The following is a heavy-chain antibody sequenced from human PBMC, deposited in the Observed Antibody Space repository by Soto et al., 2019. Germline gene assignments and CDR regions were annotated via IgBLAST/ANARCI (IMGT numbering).Heavy chain of an antibody. CDR2: ISDGDGAT. CDR1: GFAFSDYA. V-gene: IGHV3-23*01. D-gene: IGHD4-17*01. CDR3: AKGRTVCDF. Sequence: EVHLLESGGGLVQHGGSLRLSCAASGFAFSDYAMTWVRQAPGKGLEWVSDISDGDGATHYADSVKGRFTISRDDSKNTLYLQMDSLRAEDAAVYYCAKGRTVCDFWGQGPLVTVSS. J-gene: IGHJ4*02.